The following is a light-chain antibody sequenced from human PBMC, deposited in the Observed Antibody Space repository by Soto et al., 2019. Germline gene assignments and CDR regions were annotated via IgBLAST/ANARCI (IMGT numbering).Light chain of an antibody. Sequence: QSALTQPPSVSGTSGQRVTISCTGSSSNIGAGYDVHWYQQLPGTAPNLLIYGNSNRPSGIPDRFSGSNSGTSASLAITGLQTEDEADYDSQSYASGLSVWVFGGGTKLTVL. CDR3: QSYASGLSVWV. CDR1: SSNIGAGYD. J-gene: IGLJ3*02. CDR2: GNS. V-gene: IGLV1-40*01.